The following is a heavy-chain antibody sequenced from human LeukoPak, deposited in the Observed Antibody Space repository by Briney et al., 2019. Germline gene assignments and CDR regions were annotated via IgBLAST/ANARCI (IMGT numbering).Heavy chain of an antibody. D-gene: IGHD5-12*01. CDR1: GGTFSSYT. V-gene: IGHV1-69*04. CDR2: IIPILGIA. CDR3: AREWGYDLPYFDY. Sequence: SVKVSCKASGGTFSSYTISWVRQAPGQGLEWMGRIIPILGIANYAQKLQGRVTITADKSTSTAYMELSSLRSEDTAVYYCAREWGYDLPYFDYWGQGTLVTVSS. J-gene: IGHJ4*02.